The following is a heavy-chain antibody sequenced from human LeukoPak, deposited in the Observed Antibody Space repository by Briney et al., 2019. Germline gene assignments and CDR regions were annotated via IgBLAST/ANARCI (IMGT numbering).Heavy chain of an antibody. J-gene: IGHJ4*02. V-gene: IGHV3-53*01. D-gene: IGHD6-19*01. CDR2: IYSGGST. CDR3: ARDGGWLVYFDY. CDR1: GFTFSSYW. Sequence: GGSLRLSCAASGFTFSSYWMHWVRQAPGKGLEWVSVIYSGGSTYYADSVKGRFTISRDNSKNTLYLQMNSLRAEDTAVYYCARDGGWLVYFDYWGQGTLVTVSS.